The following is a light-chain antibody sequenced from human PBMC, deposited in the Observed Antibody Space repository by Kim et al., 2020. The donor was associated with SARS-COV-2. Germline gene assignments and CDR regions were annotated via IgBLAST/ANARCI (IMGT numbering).Light chain of an antibody. Sequence: VAVGQTVRITCQGDSLRSYYATWYQQKPGQAPILVIYGKNNRPSGIPDRCSGSSSGNTASLTITGTQAGDEADYYCNSRDSNDNVVFGGGTQLTVL. CDR2: GKN. J-gene: IGLJ2*01. CDR1: SLRSYY. CDR3: NSRDSNDNVV. V-gene: IGLV3-19*01.